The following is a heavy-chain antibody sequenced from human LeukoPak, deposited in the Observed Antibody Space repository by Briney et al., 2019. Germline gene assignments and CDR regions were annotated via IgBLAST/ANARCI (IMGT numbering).Heavy chain of an antibody. CDR3: ARDFYSYGFDY. J-gene: IGHJ4*02. CDR1: GFTFSSYA. Sequence: GGSLRLSCAASGFTFSSYAMSWVRQAPGKGLEWVSVIYSGGSTYYADSVKGRFTISRDNSKNTLYLQMNSLRAEDTAVYYCARDFYSYGFDYWGQGTLVTVSS. V-gene: IGHV3-66*01. CDR2: IYSGGST. D-gene: IGHD5-18*01.